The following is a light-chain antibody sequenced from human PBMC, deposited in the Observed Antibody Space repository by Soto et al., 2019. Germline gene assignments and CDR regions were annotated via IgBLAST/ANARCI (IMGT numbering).Light chain of an antibody. J-gene: IGLJ2*01. CDR2: DVS. CDR1: SSDVGGYNY. Sequence: QSALTQPASVSGSPGQSITISCTGTSSDVGGYNYVSWYQQHPGKAPKLMIYDVSNRPSGVSNRFSVSKSGNTASLTISGLQAEDEADYYGRSYTSSSTYVVFGGGTKLTVI. CDR3: RSYTSSSTYVV. V-gene: IGLV2-14*01.